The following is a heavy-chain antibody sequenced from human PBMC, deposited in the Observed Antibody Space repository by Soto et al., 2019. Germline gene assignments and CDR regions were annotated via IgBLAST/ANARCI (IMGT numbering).Heavy chain of an antibody. Sequence: SVKVSCKASGGTFSSYAISWVRQAPGQGLEWMGGIIPILGTANYAQKFQGRVTITADESTSTAYMELSSLRSEDTAVYYCARGYSSGWYGGFDYWGQGTLVTVSS. CDR3: ARGYSSGWYGGFDY. CDR2: IIPILGTA. J-gene: IGHJ4*02. V-gene: IGHV1-69*13. CDR1: GGTFSSYA. D-gene: IGHD6-19*01.